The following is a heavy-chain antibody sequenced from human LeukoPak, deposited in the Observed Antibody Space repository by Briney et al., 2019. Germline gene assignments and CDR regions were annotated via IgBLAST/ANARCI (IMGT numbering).Heavy chain of an antibody. D-gene: IGHD3-22*01. Sequence: GGSLRLSCAASGFTFSSYAMHWVRQAPGKGLEWVAVISYDGSNKYYADSVKGRFTISRDNSKNTPYLQMNSLRAEDTAVYYCASVSAYYYDSSGQMDYWGQGTLVTVSS. CDR2: ISYDGSNK. J-gene: IGHJ4*02. CDR1: GFTFSSYA. V-gene: IGHV3-30-3*01. CDR3: ASVSAYYYDSSGQMDY.